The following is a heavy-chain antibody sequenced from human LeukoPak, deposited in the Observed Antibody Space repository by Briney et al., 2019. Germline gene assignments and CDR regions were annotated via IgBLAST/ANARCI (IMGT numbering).Heavy chain of an antibody. D-gene: IGHD6-13*01. CDR3: ARQVRWYWYFVL. V-gene: IGHV3-66*04. Sequence: GGSLRLSCAASGFTVSSNYMSWVRQAPGKGLEWVSVIYSGGSTYYADSVKGRFTISRDNSKNTPYLQMNSLRAEDTAVYYCARQVRWYWYFVLWGRGTLVTVSS. CDR1: GFTVSSNY. J-gene: IGHJ2*01. CDR2: IYSGGST.